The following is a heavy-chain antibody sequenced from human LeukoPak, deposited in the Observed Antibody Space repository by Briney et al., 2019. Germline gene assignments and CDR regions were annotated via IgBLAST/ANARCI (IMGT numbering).Heavy chain of an antibody. J-gene: IGHJ4*02. V-gene: IGHV3-30*02. CDR3: AKDLEAGTSGYSLDY. CDR2: IRNDGSDK. D-gene: IGHD3-22*01. Sequence: GGSLRLSCAASGFSFRSYGMHWVRQAPGQGLEWVAFIRNDGSDKYYADSVRGRFTISRDNSKNSLHMQMNSLRVEDTGVYYCAKDLEAGTSGYSLDYWGQGTLVSVSS. CDR1: GFSFRSYG.